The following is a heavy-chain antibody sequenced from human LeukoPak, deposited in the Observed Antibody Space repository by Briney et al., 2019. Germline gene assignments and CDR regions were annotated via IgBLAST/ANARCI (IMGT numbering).Heavy chain of an antibody. V-gene: IGHV7-4-1*02. CDR2: INTETGKS. D-gene: IGHD5-24*01. Sequence: ASVKVSCKASGYTFTSYAMNWVRQAPGQGLEWMGWINTETGKSTYAQGFTGRFVFSLETSVTTAYLSITNLRADDTAVYYCARDADGYNSLDYWGQGTLVTVSS. J-gene: IGHJ4*02. CDR1: GYTFTSYA. CDR3: ARDADGYNSLDY.